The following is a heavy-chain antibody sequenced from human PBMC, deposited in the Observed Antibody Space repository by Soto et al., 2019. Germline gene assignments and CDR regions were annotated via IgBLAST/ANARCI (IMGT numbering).Heavy chain of an antibody. D-gene: IGHD4-17*01. V-gene: IGHV1-69*01. CDR1: GGTFSSYA. CDR2: IIPIFGTA. J-gene: IGHJ6*02. CDR3: ARVKTDYAPDPVDYDYYGMDV. Sequence: QVPLVQSGAEVKKPGASVKVSCKASGGTFSSYAISWVRPAPGQGLEWMGGIIPIFGTANYAQKFQGRVTITADESTSTDYLELSRLRSEDTTVDYCARVKTDYAPDPVDYDYYGMDVGGQGTTVTVSS.